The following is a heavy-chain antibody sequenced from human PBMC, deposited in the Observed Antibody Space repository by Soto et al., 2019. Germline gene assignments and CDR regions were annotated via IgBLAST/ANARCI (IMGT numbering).Heavy chain of an antibody. V-gene: IGHV1-24*01. Sequence: ASVKVSCTASGGTFSSYAISWVRQAPGKGLEWMGGFDPEHGEAVYAQKFQGRVTMTEETSTDTAYMEVSNLRSEDTAVYYCVKGGSRGRYYYYYGMDVWGQGTTVTVSS. J-gene: IGHJ6*02. CDR1: GGTFSSYA. CDR2: FDPEHGEA. D-gene: IGHD1-26*01. CDR3: VKGGSRGRYYYYYGMDV.